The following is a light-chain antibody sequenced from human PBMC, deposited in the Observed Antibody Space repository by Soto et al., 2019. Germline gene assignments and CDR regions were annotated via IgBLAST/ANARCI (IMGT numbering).Light chain of an antibody. CDR2: GAS. CDR3: QQYGSSPRT. Sequence: EIVMTQSPATLPVSPVERATPSCRASQSVATNLAWYQQKPGQPPRLLIYGASTRATGIPARFSGSGSGTEFTLTISRLEPEDSAVYYCQQYGSSPRTFGQGTKVDIK. CDR1: QSVATN. V-gene: IGKV3-15*01. J-gene: IGKJ1*01.